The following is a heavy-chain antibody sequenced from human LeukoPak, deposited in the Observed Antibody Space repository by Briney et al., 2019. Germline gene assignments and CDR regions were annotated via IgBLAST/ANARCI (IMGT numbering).Heavy chain of an antibody. Sequence: ASVKVSCKASGYTCSNYGICWVRQPPAQGLAWVGWISFYNDNRNNAQKLQGRVIINTDTSTNTAYMELRSLRPDDTAVYYCASWLRGVIGAFGIWGQGTMGTLSS. D-gene: IGHD3-10*01. CDR3: ASWLRGVIGAFGI. V-gene: IGHV1-18*01. CDR1: GYTCSNYG. J-gene: IGHJ3*02. CDR2: ISFYNDNR.